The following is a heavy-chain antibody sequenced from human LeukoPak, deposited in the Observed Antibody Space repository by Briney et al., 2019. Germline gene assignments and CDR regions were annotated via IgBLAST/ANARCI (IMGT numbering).Heavy chain of an antibody. V-gene: IGHV3-11*01. CDR3: ARRLDSGTLQHFDY. J-gene: IGHJ4*02. D-gene: IGHD1-26*01. CDR1: GFTFSDYY. Sequence: NPGGSLRLSCAASGFTFSDYYMSWIRQAPGKGLEWVSYISSSGTTIYYADSVKGRFTISRDNGKNSLYLQMNSVRAEETAVYYCARRLDSGTLQHFDYWGQGTLVTVSS. CDR2: ISSSGTTI.